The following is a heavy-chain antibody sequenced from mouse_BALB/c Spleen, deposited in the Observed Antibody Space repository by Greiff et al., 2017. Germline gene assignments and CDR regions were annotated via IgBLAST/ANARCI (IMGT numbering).Heavy chain of an antibody. CDR1: EYEFPSHD. D-gene: IGHD2-1*01. Sequence: DVKLVESGGGLVQPGESLKLSCESNEYEFPSHDMSWVRKTPEKRLELVAAINSDGGSTYYPDTMERRFIISRDNTKKTLYLQMSSLRSEDTALYYCARQGGNYEDYAMDYWGQGTSVTVSS. CDR3: ARQGGNYEDYAMDY. J-gene: IGHJ4*01. CDR2: INSDGGST. V-gene: IGHV5-2*01.